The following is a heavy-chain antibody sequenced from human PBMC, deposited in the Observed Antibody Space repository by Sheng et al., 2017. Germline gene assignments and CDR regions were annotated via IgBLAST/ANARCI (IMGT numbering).Heavy chain of an antibody. V-gene: IGHV4-39*07. J-gene: IGHJ3*02. CDR3: AREYGSGSYYRIYLDAFDI. CDR1: GGSISSSSYY. CDR2: IYYSGST. Sequence: QLQLQESGPGLVKPSETLSLTCTVSGGSISSSSYYWGWIRQPPGKGLEWIGSIYYSGSTYYNPSLKSRVTISVDTSKNQFSLKLSSVTAADTAVYYCAREYGSGSYYRIYLDAFDIWGQGTMVTVSS. D-gene: IGHD3-10*01.